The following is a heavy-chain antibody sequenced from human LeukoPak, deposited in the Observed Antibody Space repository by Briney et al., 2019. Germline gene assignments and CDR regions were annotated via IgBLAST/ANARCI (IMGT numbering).Heavy chain of an antibody. CDR3: AKCAGYEELQLDY. CDR2: ISGSGGST. D-gene: IGHD2-15*01. CDR1: GFTFSSYA. V-gene: IGHV3-23*01. Sequence: PGGSLRLSCAASGFTFSSYAMSWVRQAPGKGLEWVSAISGSGGSTYYADSVKGRFTISRDNSKSTLYLQVNSLRAEDTAVYYCAKCAGYEELQLDYWGQGTLVTVSS. J-gene: IGHJ4*02.